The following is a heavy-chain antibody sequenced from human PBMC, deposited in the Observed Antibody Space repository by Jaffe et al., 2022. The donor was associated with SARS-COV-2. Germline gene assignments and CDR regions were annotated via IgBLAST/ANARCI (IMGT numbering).Heavy chain of an antibody. D-gene: IGHD3-16*01. CDR3: TTDNQWGSYYFDY. V-gene: IGHV3-15*01. Sequence: EVQLVESGGGLVKPGGSLRLSCAASGFTFSNAWMSWVRQAPGKGLEWVGRIKSKTDGGTTDYAAPVKGRFTISRDDSKNTLYLQMNSLKTEDTAVYYCTTDNQWGSYYFDYWGQGTLVTVSS. J-gene: IGHJ4*02. CDR2: IKSKTDGGTT. CDR1: GFTFSNAW.